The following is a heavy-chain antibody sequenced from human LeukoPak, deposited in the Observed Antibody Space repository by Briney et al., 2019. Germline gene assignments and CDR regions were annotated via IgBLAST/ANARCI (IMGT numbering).Heavy chain of an antibody. Sequence: SETLSLTCTVSGGSISSYYWSWIRQPLGKGLEWIGYIYYSGSTNYNPSLKSRVTISVDTSKNQFSLKLSSVTAADTAVYYCASPAIAARREFDYWGQGTLVTVSS. J-gene: IGHJ4*02. D-gene: IGHD6-6*01. CDR3: ASPAIAARREFDY. CDR1: GGSISSYY. V-gene: IGHV4-59*12. CDR2: IYYSGST.